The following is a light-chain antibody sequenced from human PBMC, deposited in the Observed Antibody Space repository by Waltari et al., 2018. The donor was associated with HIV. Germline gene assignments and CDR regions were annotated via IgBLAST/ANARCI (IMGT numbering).Light chain of an antibody. CDR1: SRYVGAYNH. J-gene: IGLJ2*01. V-gene: IGLV2-8*01. CDR2: DVT. Sequence: QSALTQPPSASGSPGQSGTIPCTGTSRYVGAYNHVPWFQQHPGKAPKLMIYDVTKRPSGVPDRFSGSKSGNTASLTVSGLQAEDEADYYCASHAGSKDVFGGGTRLTVL. CDR3: ASHAGSKDV.